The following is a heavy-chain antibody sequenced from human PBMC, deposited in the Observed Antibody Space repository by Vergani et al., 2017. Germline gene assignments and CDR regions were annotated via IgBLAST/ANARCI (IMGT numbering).Heavy chain of an antibody. CDR3: ASDSHSEQRADR. CDR2: IHYSENT. D-gene: IGHD1/OR15-1a*01. J-gene: IGHJ5*02. CDR1: FDSIRNLY. V-gene: IGHV4-59*11. Sequence: QVQLQESGPGLVKSSETLSLTCSVSFDSIRNLYCNWIRQPPGKGLEGIGSIHYSENTNYNPSLKTRFTISVDTSNNQFSLTLTSVTAADTAVYYCASDSHSEQRADRWGQGILVTVTS.